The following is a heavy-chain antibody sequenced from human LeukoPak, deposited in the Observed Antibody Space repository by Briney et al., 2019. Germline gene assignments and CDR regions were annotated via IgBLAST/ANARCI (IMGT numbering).Heavy chain of an antibody. CDR2: VSSYNGNT. J-gene: IGHJ4*02. CDR1: GYNFIGYG. V-gene: IGHV1-18*01. D-gene: IGHD3-10*02. Sequence: ASVKVSCKASGYNFIGYGITWVRQAPGQGLEWMGWVSSYNGNTDFAQKFQGRVSMTTEISTTTVYMELRGLRSDDTAVYYCARVPPRYVLFHAFDQWGQGTLVTVSS. CDR3: ARVPPRYVLFHAFDQ.